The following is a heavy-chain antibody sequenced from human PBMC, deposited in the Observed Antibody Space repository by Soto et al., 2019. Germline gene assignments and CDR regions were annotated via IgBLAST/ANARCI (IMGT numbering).Heavy chain of an antibody. Sequence: KPSETLSLTCAVSGDSISRGGYSWTWIRQPPGKALEWIGNIYDSGSTSYNPSLKSRVTMSVDTSKNQFSLKLTSVTAADTAVYFCARGSSSYYDYGMDVWGQGITVTVSS. J-gene: IGHJ6*02. CDR3: ARGSSSYYDYGMDV. CDR1: GDSISRGGYS. CDR2: IYDSGST. D-gene: IGHD6-6*01. V-gene: IGHV4-30-2*01.